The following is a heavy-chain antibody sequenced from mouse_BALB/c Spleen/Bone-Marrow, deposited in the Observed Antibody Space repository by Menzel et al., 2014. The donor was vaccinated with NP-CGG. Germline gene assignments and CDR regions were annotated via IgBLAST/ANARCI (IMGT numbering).Heavy chain of an antibody. CDR2: INPDSSTL. CDR1: GFDFSRYW. Sequence: VHLVESGGGLVQPGGSLKLSCAASGFDFSRYWMCWVRQAPVKGLEWIGEINPDSSTLNYPPSLKDKFIISRDNAKNTLYQQMSKVRSEETAVYYCARLGYYGTMEYWGQGTSVPVSS. J-gene: IGHJ4*01. CDR3: ARLGYYGTMEY. D-gene: IGHD1-1*01. V-gene: IGHV4-1*02.